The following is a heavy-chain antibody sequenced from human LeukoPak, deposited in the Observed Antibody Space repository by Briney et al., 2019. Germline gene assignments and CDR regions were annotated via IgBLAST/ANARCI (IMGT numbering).Heavy chain of an antibody. J-gene: IGHJ4*02. CDR1: GFTFSYNW. CDR3: LGYYSGSPN. D-gene: IGHD3-10*01. V-gene: IGHV3-74*01. CDR2: ISSDGRTT. Sequence: PGGSLRLSGAASGFTFSYNWMHWVRQAPGKGLVWVSRISSDGRTTHYADSVKGRFTISRDSAKNTLFLQMNDLRAEDTAVYYCLGYYSGSPNWGQGTLVTASS.